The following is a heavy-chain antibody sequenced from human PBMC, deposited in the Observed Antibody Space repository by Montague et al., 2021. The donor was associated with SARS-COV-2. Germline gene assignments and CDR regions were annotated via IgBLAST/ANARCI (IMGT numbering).Heavy chain of an antibody. D-gene: IGHD3-10*01. CDR1: GGSFSGYY. CDR2: INHSGST. J-gene: IGHJ6*02. Sequence: SETLSLTCAVYGGSFSGYYWSWIRKPPGTGLEWNGEINHSGSTNYNPSLNSRDTISVDTSKNQFSLTLSSVTAADTDVYYCARVRYYGSGTSLGMDVWGQGTTVTVSS. CDR3: ARVRYYGSGTSLGMDV. V-gene: IGHV4-34*01.